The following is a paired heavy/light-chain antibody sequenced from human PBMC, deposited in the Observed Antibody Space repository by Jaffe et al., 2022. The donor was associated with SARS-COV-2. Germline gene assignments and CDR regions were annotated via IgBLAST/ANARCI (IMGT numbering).Heavy chain of an antibody. Sequence: QVQLVESGGGVVQPGRSLRLSCAASGFTFSSYAMHWVRQAPGKGLEWVAVISYDGSNKYYADSVKGRFTISRDNSKNTLYLQMNSLRAEDTAVYYCARSGGSGSYYPPDYYYYYMDVWGKGTTVTVSS. CDR1: GFTFSSYA. V-gene: IGHV3-30*04. D-gene: IGHD3-10*01. CDR3: ARSGGSGSYYPPDYYYYYMDV. CDR2: ISYDGSNK. J-gene: IGHJ6*03.
Light chain of an antibody. CDR1: QGISSY. Sequence: AIRMTQSPSSFSASTGDRVTITCRASQGISSYLAWYQQKPGKAPKLLIYAASTLQSGVPSRFSGSGSGTDFTLTISCLQSEDFATYYCQQYYSYPPLTFGGGTKVEIK. CDR2: AAS. J-gene: IGKJ4*01. V-gene: IGKV1-8*01. CDR3: QQYYSYPPLT.